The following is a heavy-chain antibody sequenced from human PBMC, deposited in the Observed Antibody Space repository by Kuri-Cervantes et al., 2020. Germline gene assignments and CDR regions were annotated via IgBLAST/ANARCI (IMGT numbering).Heavy chain of an antibody. D-gene: IGHD3-22*01. CDR2: IYYSGSIYYSGST. Sequence: SETLSLTCTVSGGSISSGGYYWSWIRQHPGKGLEWIGYIYYSGSIYYSGSTYYNPSLKSRVTISVDTSKNQFSLKLSSVTAADTAVYYCARQHPYYYDSSGYYRGDWFDPWGQGTLVTVSS. J-gene: IGHJ5*02. CDR1: GGSISSGGYY. V-gene: IGHV4-31*03. CDR3: ARQHPYYYDSSGYYRGDWFDP.